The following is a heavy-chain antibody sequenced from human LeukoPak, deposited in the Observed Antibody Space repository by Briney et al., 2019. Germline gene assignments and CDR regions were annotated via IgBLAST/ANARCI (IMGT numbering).Heavy chain of an antibody. CDR3: AREKIRVFVI. CDR1: GYTFTSYN. J-gene: IGHJ3*02. V-gene: IGHV1-46*01. CDR2: INPSGGDT. Sequence: ASVKVSCKASGYTFTSYNMQWVRQAPGQGLEWMGIINPSGGDTGYAQKFQGRVTMTRDTSTSTVYMEPSSLRSEDTAVYYCAREKIRVFVIWGQGTVVTVSS.